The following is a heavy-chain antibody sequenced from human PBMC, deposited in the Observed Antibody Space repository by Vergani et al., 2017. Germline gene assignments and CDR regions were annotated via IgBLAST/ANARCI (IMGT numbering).Heavy chain of an antibody. Sequence: QEQLVESGGGVVQPGRSLRLSCTASGFTFSNYGIHWVRQAPGKGLEWVAVIWYDGSNKYYADSVKGRFTISRDNSKNTLYLQMNRLRAEDTAVYYCAKAQGGIGLEAFDIWGQGAMVTVSS. CDR2: IWYDGSNK. J-gene: IGHJ3*02. V-gene: IGHV3-33*06. CDR3: AKAQGGIGLEAFDI. CDR1: GFTFSNYG. D-gene: IGHD3-16*01.